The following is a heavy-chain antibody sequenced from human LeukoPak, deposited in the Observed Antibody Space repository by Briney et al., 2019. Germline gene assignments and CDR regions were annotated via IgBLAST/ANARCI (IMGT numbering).Heavy chain of an antibody. CDR1: GGTFSSHA. D-gene: IGHD3-22*01. J-gene: IGHJ3*01. V-gene: IGHV1-69*05. Sequence: SVKVSCKASGGTFSSHAVSWARQAPGQGLEWMGGTTPIFGSAEYAQKLQDRLTNTTDDSTSTAYMILSSLRSEDTAVYYCARAPFHFDGSGFSMDAFDVWGQGTMVTVSS. CDR3: ARAPFHFDGSGFSMDAFDV. CDR2: TTPIFGSA.